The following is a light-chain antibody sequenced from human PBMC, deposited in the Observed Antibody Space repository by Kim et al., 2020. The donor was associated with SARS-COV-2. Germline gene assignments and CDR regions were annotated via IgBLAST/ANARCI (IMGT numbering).Light chain of an antibody. CDR2: AAS. Sequence: DIQMTQSPSSLSASVGDAVTITCRASQDISNSLAWYQQKRGKAPRLLLYAASTLHSGVPSRFSGSGSGSDYTLTINSLQPEDFATYYCHQYSGTLGTFGQGTKVEIK. J-gene: IGKJ1*01. CDR1: QDISNS. CDR3: HQYSGTLGT. V-gene: IGKV1-NL1*01.